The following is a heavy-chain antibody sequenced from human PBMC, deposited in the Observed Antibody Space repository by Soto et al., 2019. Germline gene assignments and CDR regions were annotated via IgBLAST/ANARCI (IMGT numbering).Heavy chain of an antibody. CDR2: ISAYNGNT. J-gene: IGHJ6*02. Sequence: QVQLVQSGAEVKKPGASVKVSCKASGYTFTSYGISWVRQAPGQGLEWMGWISAYNGNTNYAQKLQGRVTMTTDTSTSTAYMELRSLRSDDTAVYYCATFGYCSSTSCHYYYYGMDVWGQGTTVTVSS. CDR1: GYTFTSYG. D-gene: IGHD2-2*01. CDR3: ATFGYCSSTSCHYYYYGMDV. V-gene: IGHV1-18*01.